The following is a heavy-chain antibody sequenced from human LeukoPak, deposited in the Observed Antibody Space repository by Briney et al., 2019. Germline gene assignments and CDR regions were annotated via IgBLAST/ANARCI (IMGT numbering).Heavy chain of an antibody. J-gene: IGHJ4*02. Sequence: ASVKVSCKASGYTFTGYYMHWVRQAPGQGLEWMGWINPNSGGTNYAQKFQGRVTMTRDTSISTAYMELSRLGSDDTAVHYCARYDCSGGSCYFDYWGQGTLATVSS. CDR2: INPNSGGT. CDR3: ARYDCSGGSCYFDY. D-gene: IGHD2-15*01. V-gene: IGHV1-2*02. CDR1: GYTFTGYY.